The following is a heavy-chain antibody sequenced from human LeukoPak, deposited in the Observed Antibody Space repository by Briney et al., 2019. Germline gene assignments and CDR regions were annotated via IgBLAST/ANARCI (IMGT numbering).Heavy chain of an antibody. J-gene: IGHJ4*02. D-gene: IGHD3-22*01. Sequence: PSETLSLTCTVSGGSISSGGYFWSWLRQHPGKGLEWIVYTHYSRSTYYNPSFKSRVTISVDTTKNKFSLKLSSVTAADTAVYYSARAPDYYDSSGYYYSFDYWGQGTLVTVSS. CDR1: GGSISSGGYF. V-gene: IGHV4-31*03. CDR3: ARAPDYYDSSGYYYSFDY. CDR2: THYSRST.